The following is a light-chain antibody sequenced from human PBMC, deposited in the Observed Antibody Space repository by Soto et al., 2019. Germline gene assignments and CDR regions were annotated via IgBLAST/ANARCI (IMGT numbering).Light chain of an antibody. CDR1: SSDVGGYNY. CDR2: EVS. CDR3: SSYTSSSTLV. V-gene: IGLV2-14*01. J-gene: IGLJ3*02. Sequence: QSVLTQPASVSGSPGQSITISCTGNSSDVGGYNYVSWYQQHPGKAPKLMIYEVSNRPSGVSNRFSGSKSGNTASLTISGLQAEDEADYYCSSYTSSSTLVFGGGTKVTVL.